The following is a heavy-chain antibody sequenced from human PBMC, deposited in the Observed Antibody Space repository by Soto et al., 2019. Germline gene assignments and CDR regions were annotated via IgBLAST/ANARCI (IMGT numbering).Heavy chain of an antibody. CDR3: ARDSIAARHNYYYYGMDV. J-gene: IGHJ6*02. CDR2: IIPIFGTA. CDR1: GGTFSSYA. Sequence: QVQLVQSGAEVKKPGSSVKVSCKASGGTFSSYAISWVRQAPGKGLEWMGGIIPIFGTANYARKFQGRVTITADESTSTAYMELSSLRSEDTAVYYCARDSIAARHNYYYYGMDVWGQGTTVTVSS. V-gene: IGHV1-69*01. D-gene: IGHD6-6*01.